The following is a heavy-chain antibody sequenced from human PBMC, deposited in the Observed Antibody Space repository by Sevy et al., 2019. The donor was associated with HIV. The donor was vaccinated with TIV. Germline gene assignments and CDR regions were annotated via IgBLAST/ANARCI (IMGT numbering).Heavy chain of an antibody. CDR1: GFTFSDYY. D-gene: IGHD4-17*01. V-gene: IGHV3-11*01. Sequence: GGSLRLSCAASGFTFSDYYMSWIRQAPGKGLEWVSYISSSGSTIYYADSVKGRFTISRDNAKNSLYLQMNSPRAEDTAVYYCARDFSPDYGGELYAFDIWGQGTMVTVSS. J-gene: IGHJ3*02. CDR2: ISSSGSTI. CDR3: ARDFSPDYGGELYAFDI.